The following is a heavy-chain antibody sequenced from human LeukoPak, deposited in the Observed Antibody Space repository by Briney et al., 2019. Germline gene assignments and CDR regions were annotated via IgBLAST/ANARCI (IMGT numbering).Heavy chain of an antibody. CDR1: GGSFSGYY. V-gene: IGHV4-59*01. J-gene: IGHJ4*02. D-gene: IGHD3-10*01. CDR3: ARVSPLLWFGEFDY. CDR2: IYYSGST. Sequence: SETLSLTCAVYGGSFSGYYWSWIRQPPGKGLEWIGYIYYSGSTNYNPSLKSRVTISVDTSKNQFSLKLSSVTAADTAVYYCARVSPLLWFGEFDYWGQGTLVTVSS.